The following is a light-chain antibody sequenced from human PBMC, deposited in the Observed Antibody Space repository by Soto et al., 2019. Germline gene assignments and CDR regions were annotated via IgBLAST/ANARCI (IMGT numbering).Light chain of an antibody. J-gene: IGLJ2*01. CDR3: CAYAGSDTLV. CDR2: DVS. CDR1: GSDVGAYKY. V-gene: IGLV2-11*01. Sequence: QSAPPHPRSVCGSPGQSVTISCTGTGSDVGAYKYVSWYQQNPGKAPKLMIYDVSERPSGVPDRFSGSKSGNMASLTISGLQAEDEADYYCCAYAGSDTLVFGGGTKVTVL.